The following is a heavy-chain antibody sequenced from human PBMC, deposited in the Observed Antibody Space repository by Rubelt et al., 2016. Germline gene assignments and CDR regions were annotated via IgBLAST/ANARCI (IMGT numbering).Heavy chain of an antibody. J-gene: IGHJ4*02. CDR1: GGSISTYY. CDR3: ARHYSGNYPPTD. CDR2: IYYSGST. D-gene: IGHD1-26*01. Sequence: QVQLQESGPGLVKPSETLSLTCSVSGGSISTYYWSWIRQPPGKGLEWIGYIYYSGSTNYNPSLKSRVTISVDTSKNQFSLKLSLVTAAETAVYFCARHYSGNYPPTDWGQGTLVTVSS. V-gene: IGHV4-59*08.